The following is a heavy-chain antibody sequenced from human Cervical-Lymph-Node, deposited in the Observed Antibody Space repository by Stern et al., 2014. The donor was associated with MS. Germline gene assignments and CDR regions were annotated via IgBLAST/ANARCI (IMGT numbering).Heavy chain of an antibody. CDR1: GASITSYY. J-gene: IGHJ5*02. CDR3: ARATDL. CDR2: IYYSGTT. V-gene: IGHV4-59*01. Sequence: QLQLQESGPGLLRPSETLSLTCTVSGASITSYYWRWIRQPPGKGLEWIGYIYYSGTTNYNASLKGRVAISIDTSKTQFSLRLSSVTAADTAVYYCARATDLWGQGTLVTVSS.